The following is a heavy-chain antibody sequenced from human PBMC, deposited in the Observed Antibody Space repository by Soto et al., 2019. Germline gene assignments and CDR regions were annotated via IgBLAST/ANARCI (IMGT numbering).Heavy chain of an antibody. Sequence: PGGSLRLSCAASGFTFSDHYMSWIRQAPGKGLEWIGYSSNSGSLTRYADSVKGRFSISRDNAKNSLYLQINSLRGDDTATYFCVRSGDNYNLLDYWGQGTPVTVSS. D-gene: IGHD1-1*01. V-gene: IGHV3-11*06. CDR2: SSNSGSLT. CDR3: VRSGDNYNLLDY. J-gene: IGHJ4*02. CDR1: GFTFSDHY.